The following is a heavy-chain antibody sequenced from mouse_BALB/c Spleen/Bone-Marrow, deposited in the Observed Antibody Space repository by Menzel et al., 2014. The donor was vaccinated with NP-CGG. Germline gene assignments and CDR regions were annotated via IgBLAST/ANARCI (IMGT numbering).Heavy chain of an antibody. D-gene: IGHD2-10*02. CDR3: ARSLDEGYAMDY. CDR1: GYSITSGYS. V-gene: IGHV3-1*02. J-gene: IGHJ4*01. CDR2: IHYSGTT. Sequence: QSGPDLVKPSQSLSLTCTVTGYSITSGYSCHWIRQFPGDKLEWMGYIHYSGTTNFNPSLKSRVSITRDTSKNQFFLQLNSVTTEDTATYYCARSLDEGYAMDYWGQGTSATVSS.